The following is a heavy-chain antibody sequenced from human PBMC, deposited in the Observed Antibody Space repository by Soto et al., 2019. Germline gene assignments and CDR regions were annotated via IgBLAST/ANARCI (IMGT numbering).Heavy chain of an antibody. D-gene: IGHD4-17*01. CDR2: ISAYTGNT. CDR1: GYIFNSFG. Sequence: QVQLVQSGGDVKKPGASVKVSCKASGYIFNSFGISWVRQAPGQGLEWMGWISAYTGNTKYAQNFQGRVTMTTDTSTSTAYMELRSLRSDDTAVYYCARRWTTGEIDYWGQGTLVTVSS. CDR3: ARRWTTGEIDY. J-gene: IGHJ4*02. V-gene: IGHV1-18*01.